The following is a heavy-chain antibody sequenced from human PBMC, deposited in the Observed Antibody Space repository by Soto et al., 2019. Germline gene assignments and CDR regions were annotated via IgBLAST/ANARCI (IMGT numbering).Heavy chain of an antibody. D-gene: IGHD2-15*01. J-gene: IGHJ6*03. CDR3: VRGDCSGGSCYSGYYYYYMDV. CDR2: INSDGSST. Sequence: PGGSLRLSCAASGFTFSSYWMHWVRQAPGKGLVWVSRINSDGSSTSYADTVKGRFTISRDNAKNTLYLQMNSLRAEDTAVYYCVRGDCSGGSCYSGYYYYYMDVWGKGTTVTVSS. CDR1: GFTFSSYW. V-gene: IGHV3-74*01.